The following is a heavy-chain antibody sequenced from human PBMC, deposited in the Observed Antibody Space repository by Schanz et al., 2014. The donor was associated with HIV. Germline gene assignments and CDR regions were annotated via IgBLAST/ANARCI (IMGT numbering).Heavy chain of an antibody. CDR2: ISYDGSNK. Sequence: VQLVESGGGLVQPGGSLRLSCAASGFTFSSYGMHWVRQAPGKGLEWVAVISYDGSNKYYADSVKGRFTISRDNSKNTLYLQMNSLRAEDTAMYYCARDDCSGGSCYSNYYYGMDVWGQGTTVTVSS. CDR1: GFTFSSYG. J-gene: IGHJ6*02. D-gene: IGHD2-15*01. CDR3: ARDDCSGGSCYSNYYYGMDV. V-gene: IGHV3-30*03.